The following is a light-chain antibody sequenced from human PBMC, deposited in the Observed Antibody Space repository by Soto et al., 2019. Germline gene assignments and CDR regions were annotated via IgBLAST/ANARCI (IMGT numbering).Light chain of an antibody. CDR2: SNN. J-gene: IGLJ3*02. CDR3: AAWDGSLSSWV. V-gene: IGLV1-47*01. CDR1: SSNLGSSY. Sequence: QSVLTQPPSASGTPGQRVTISCSGSSSNLGSSYVYWYQQLPGTAPKLLIFSNNQRPSGVPDRCSGSKSATSASLAISGLRSEDEADYYCAAWDGSLSSWVFGGGTKLTVL.